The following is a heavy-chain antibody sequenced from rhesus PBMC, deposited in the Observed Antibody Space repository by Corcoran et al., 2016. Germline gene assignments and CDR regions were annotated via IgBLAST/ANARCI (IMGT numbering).Heavy chain of an antibody. V-gene: IGHV5-20*01. CDR2: IDPSDSDT. CDR3: AKSPIAAAGLNY. CDR1: GYSFTSYW. J-gene: IGHJ4*01. Sequence: EVQLVQSGAEVKRPGESLKISCKTSGYSFTSYWISWVRQMSGKGLEWMGAIDPSDSDTSYNPSFQGQVTISADKSISTAYLQWSRLKASDTATYYCAKSPIAAAGLNYWGQGVLVTVSS. D-gene: IGHD6S26*01.